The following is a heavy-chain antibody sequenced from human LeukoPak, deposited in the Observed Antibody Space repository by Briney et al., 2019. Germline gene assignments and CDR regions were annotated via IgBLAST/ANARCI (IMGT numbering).Heavy chain of an antibody. CDR2: IYYSGST. J-gene: IGHJ1*01. Sequence: SETLSLICTVSGGSISSYYWSWIRQPPGKGLEWIGYIYYSGSTNYNPSLKSRVTISVDTSKNQFSLKLSSVTAADTAVYYCATITTKDRYSQHWGQGTLVTVSS. D-gene: IGHD1-14*01. V-gene: IGHV4-59*01. CDR3: ATITTKDRYSQH. CDR1: GGSISSYY.